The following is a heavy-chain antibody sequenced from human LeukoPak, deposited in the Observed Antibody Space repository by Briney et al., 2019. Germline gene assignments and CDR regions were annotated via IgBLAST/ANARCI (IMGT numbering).Heavy chain of an antibody. J-gene: IGHJ4*02. D-gene: IGHD4-17*01. V-gene: IGHV3-30*02. CDR1: GFAFSSYG. CDR3: AEVNDYGDYVSFDY. CDR2: IRYDGSNK. Sequence: GGSLRLSCAASGFAFSSYGMHWVRQAPGKGLEWVAFIRYDGSNKYYADSVKGRFTISRDNSKNTLYLQMNSLRAEDTAVYYCAEVNDYGDYVSFDYWGQGTLVTVSS.